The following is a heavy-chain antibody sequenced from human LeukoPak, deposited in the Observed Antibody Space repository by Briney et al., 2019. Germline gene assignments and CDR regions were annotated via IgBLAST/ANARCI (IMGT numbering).Heavy chain of an antibody. J-gene: IGHJ4*02. Sequence: PGRSLRLSCAASGFTFSTYAMHWVRQAPGKGLEWVAVISYDGGNTYYADSVKGRFTISRDNSKNTLYLLMNSLRADDTAVYYCASGSAYRFFDWLLPLDYWGQGTLVTVSS. D-gene: IGHD3-9*01. V-gene: IGHV3-30-3*01. CDR1: GFTFSTYA. CDR3: ASGSAYRFFDWLLPLDY. CDR2: ISYDGGNT.